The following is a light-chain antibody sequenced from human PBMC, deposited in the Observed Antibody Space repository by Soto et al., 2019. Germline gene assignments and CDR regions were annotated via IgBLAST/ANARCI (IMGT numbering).Light chain of an antibody. Sequence: DIPMTQFPSSVSASVGDRVTITCRASQPLGAWLAWYQQKPGKAPKLLIYATSTLESGVPSRFSGSGSGTEFTLTISSLQPEDFATYYCQQADIFQVTVGGGTRVEIK. CDR1: QPLGAW. CDR3: QQADIFQVT. J-gene: IGKJ4*01. V-gene: IGKV1-12*01. CDR2: ATS.